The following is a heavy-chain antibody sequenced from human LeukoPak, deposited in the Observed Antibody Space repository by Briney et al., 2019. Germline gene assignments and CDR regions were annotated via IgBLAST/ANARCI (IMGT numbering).Heavy chain of an antibody. V-gene: IGHV4-34*01. Sequence: PSETLSLTCAVYGGSFSGYYWSWIRQPPGKGLEWIGEINHSGSTNYNPSLKSRVTISVDTSKNQFSLKLSSVTAADTAVYCCARGEVGAAAGFDYWGRGTLVTVSS. D-gene: IGHD6-13*01. CDR1: GGSFSGYY. J-gene: IGHJ4*02. CDR2: INHSGST. CDR3: ARGEVGAAAGFDY.